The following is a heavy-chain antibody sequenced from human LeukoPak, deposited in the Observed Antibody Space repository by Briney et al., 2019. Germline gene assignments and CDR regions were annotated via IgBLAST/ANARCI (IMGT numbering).Heavy chain of an antibody. CDR3: ARIYDFSHFDY. J-gene: IGHJ4*01. V-gene: IGHV4-59*08. D-gene: IGHD3-3*01. CDR1: GGSISTYY. Sequence: SETLSLTCTVSGGSISTYYWSWIRQPPGKGLEWIGYIYYSGSTNYNTSLKSRVTISVDASKKQFSLKLSSVTAADTAVYYCARIYDFSHFDYWGQGTLVTVSS. CDR2: IYYSGST.